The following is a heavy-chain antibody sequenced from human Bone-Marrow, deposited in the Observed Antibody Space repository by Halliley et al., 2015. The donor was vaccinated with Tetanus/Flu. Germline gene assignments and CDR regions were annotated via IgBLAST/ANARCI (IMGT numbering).Heavy chain of an antibody. V-gene: IGHV1-18*01. D-gene: IGHD3-9*01. CDR1: GYTFTNYG. CDR3: AGNGTKGGYDI. Sequence: QVQLVQSGPEVKKPGASVKVSCQASGYTFTNYGVGWVRQAPGQGLEWLGWSSTSTGYSHYSQRVQGRVTRTTDTSTRTAYMELRSLTSDDTAVFYCAGNGTKGGYDIWGQGTVVTVSS. J-gene: IGHJ4*02. CDR2: SSTSTGYS.